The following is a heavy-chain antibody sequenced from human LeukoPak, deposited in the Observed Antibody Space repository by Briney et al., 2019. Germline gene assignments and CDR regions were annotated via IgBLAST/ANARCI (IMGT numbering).Heavy chain of an antibody. V-gene: IGHV4-59*01. CDR2: IYYSGST. J-gene: IGHJ1*01. CDR3: ARLRQKYFQH. CDR1: GGSISSYY. Sequence: SETLSLTCTVSGGSISSYYWSWIRQPPGKGLEWIGYIYYSGSTNYNPSLKSRVTISVDTSKNQFSLKLSSVTAADTAVYYCARLRQKYFQHWGQGTLVTVSS.